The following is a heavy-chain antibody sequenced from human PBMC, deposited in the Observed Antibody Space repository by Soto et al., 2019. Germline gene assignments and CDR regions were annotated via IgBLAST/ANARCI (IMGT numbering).Heavy chain of an antibody. CDR2: IYYSGST. D-gene: IGHD3-22*01. J-gene: IGHJ3*02. CDR1: GGSISSGGYY. V-gene: IGHV4-31*03. Sequence: PSETLSLTCTVSGGSISSGGYYWSWIRQHPGKGLEWIGYIYYSGSTYYNPSLKSRVTISVDTSKNQFSLKLSSVTAADTAVYYCARETSRITMIEVVTNAFDIWGQGTMVTVSS. CDR3: ARETSRITMIEVVTNAFDI.